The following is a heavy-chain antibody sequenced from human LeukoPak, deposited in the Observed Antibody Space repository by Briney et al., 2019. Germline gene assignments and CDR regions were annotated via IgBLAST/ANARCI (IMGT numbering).Heavy chain of an antibody. CDR2: INSDGSST. J-gene: IGHJ5*02. Sequence: GGSLRLSCAASGFTFSSYWMHWVRQAPGKGLVSVSRINSDGSSTSYADSVKGRFTISRDNAKNTLYLQMNSLRAEDTAVYYCARVIGYCSGGSCFNWFDPWGQGTLVTVSS. CDR3: ARVIGYCSGGSCFNWFDP. V-gene: IGHV3-74*01. CDR1: GFTFSSYW. D-gene: IGHD2-15*01.